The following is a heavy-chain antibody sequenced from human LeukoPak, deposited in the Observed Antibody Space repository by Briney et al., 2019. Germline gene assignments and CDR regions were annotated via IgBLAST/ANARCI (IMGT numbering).Heavy chain of an antibody. D-gene: IGHD6-13*01. CDR2: IRYDGSNK. Sequence: GGSLSLSCAASGFTFSSYGMHWVSQAPGKGLEWVAFIRYDGSNKYYADSVKGRFTISRDNSKTTLYLQMNSLRAEDTAVYYCAKALLAGTAMDAFDIWGQGTMVTVSS. CDR1: GFTFSSYG. CDR3: AKALLAGTAMDAFDI. J-gene: IGHJ3*02. V-gene: IGHV3-30*02.